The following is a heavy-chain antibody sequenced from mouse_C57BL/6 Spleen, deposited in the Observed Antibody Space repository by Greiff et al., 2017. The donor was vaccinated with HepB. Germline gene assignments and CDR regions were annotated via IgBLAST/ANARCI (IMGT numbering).Heavy chain of an antibody. CDR1: GFTFSDYY. CDR3: ARGDYDYWYFDV. Sequence: DVHLVESEGGLVQPGSSMKLSCTASGFTFSDYYMAWVRQVPEKGLEWVANINYDGSSTYYLDSLKSRFIISRDNAKNILYLHMSSLKSEDTAAYYCARGDYDYWYFDVWGTGTTVTVSS. CDR2: INYDGSST. D-gene: IGHD2-4*01. J-gene: IGHJ1*03. V-gene: IGHV5-16*01.